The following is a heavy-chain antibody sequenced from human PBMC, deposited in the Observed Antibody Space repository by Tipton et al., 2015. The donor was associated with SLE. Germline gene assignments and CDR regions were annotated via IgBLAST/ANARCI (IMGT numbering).Heavy chain of an antibody. CDR2: IYSNGNT. D-gene: IGHD2-2*01. V-gene: IGHV4-59*11. J-gene: IGHJ5*02. Sequence: TLSLTCTVSGASISSHYWNWIRQPPGKGLEWIGNIYSNGNTNYNPSLKSRVTISVDTSRNQFFLKLSSVTAADTALYYCARAKRSSTTWGYWFDPWGQGTLATVSS. CDR1: GASISSHY. CDR3: ARAKRSSTTWGYWFDP.